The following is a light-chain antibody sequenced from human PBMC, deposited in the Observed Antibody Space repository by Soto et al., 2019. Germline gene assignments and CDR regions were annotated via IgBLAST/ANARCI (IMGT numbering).Light chain of an antibody. V-gene: IGKV1-12*01. J-gene: IGKJ5*01. Sequence: DIQMTQSPSSVSASVGDRVTITCRASQGISSWIAWYQQKPGKAPNLLIYAASSLQSGVPSRFSGSGSGTYFTLTISSLQPEDFATYYCQQANSFPITFGQGTRLEIK. CDR2: AAS. CDR1: QGISSW. CDR3: QQANSFPIT.